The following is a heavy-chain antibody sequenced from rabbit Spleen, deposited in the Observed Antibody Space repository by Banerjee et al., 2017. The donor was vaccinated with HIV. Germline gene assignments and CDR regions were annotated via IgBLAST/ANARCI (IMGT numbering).Heavy chain of an antibody. J-gene: IGHJ4*01. CDR3: ARDLTVVIGWNFNL. Sequence: QEQLVESGGGLVQPEGSLTLTCKASGFSFSDRDVMCWVRQAPGKGLEWIACINAATAKPVYATWAKGRFTISRTSSTTVTLRMTSLTAADTATYFCARDLTVVIGWNFNLWGPGTLVTVS. CDR1: GFSFSDRDV. V-gene: IGHV1S45*01. D-gene: IGHD1-1*01. CDR2: INAATAKP.